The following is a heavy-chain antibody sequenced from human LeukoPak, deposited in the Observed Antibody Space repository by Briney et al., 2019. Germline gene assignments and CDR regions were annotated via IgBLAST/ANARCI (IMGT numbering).Heavy chain of an antibody. Sequence: PSETLSLTCTVSGGSISSSSYYWGWIRQPPGKGLEWIGSIYYSGSTYYNPSLKSRVTISVDTSKNQFSLKLSSVTAADTAMYYCARVMARHEGFDIWGQGTMVTVSS. CDR2: IYYSGST. V-gene: IGHV4-39*07. CDR3: ARVMARHEGFDI. J-gene: IGHJ3*02. D-gene: IGHD5-24*01. CDR1: GGSISSSSYY.